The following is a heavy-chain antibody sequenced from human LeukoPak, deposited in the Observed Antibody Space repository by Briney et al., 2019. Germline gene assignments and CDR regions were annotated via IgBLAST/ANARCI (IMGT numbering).Heavy chain of an antibody. CDR2: INWNSGTI. D-gene: IGHD6-13*01. J-gene: IGHJ4*02. V-gene: IGHV3-9*01. CDR1: GFAFGDYA. CDR3: AKDIWSRYSSSWYIDH. Sequence: GRSLRLSCAASGFAFGDYAMYWVRQVPGKGLEWVSGINWNSGTIGYADSVKGRFTISRDNAKNSLYLQMNSLRAEDTAFYYCAKDIWSRYSSSWYIDHWGQGTLVTVSS.